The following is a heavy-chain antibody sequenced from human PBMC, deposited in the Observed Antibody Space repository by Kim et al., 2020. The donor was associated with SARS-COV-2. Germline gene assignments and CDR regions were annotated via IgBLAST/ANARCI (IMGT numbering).Heavy chain of an antibody. J-gene: IGHJ4*02. Sequence: YYPASVKGRFTISRENAKNSLYLQMNSLRVGDTAVYYCARGSSNWYDFDLWGQGTLVTVSS. V-gene: IGHV3-13*01. D-gene: IGHD6-13*01. CDR3: ARGSSNWYDFDL.